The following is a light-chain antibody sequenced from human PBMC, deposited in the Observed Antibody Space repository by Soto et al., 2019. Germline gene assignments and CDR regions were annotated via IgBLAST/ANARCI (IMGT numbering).Light chain of an antibody. Sequence: SALTQPVSVSGSPGQSITISCTGTSSDFGSYDLVSWYQQHPGKAPKLMVYEVTKRPSGVSNRFSRSKSGNTASLTISGLQAEDEADYSCSSYAGSGTFYVFGSGTKVTVL. CDR1: SSDFGSYDL. CDR2: EVT. CDR3: SSYAGSGTFYV. J-gene: IGLJ1*01. V-gene: IGLV2-23*02.